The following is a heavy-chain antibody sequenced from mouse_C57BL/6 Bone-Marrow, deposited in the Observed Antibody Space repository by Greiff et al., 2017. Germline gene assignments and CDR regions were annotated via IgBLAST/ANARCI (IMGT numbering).Heavy chain of an antibody. J-gene: IGHJ2*01. V-gene: IGHV5-4*01. Sequence: EVKLVESGGGLVKPGGSLKLSCAASGFTFSSYAMSWVRQTPEKRLEWVATISDGGSYTYYPDNVKGRFTISRDNAKSNLYLQMSHLKSEDTAMYYCARECLGSFYFGYWGQGTTLTVSS. CDR1: GFTFSSYA. CDR2: ISDGGSYT. D-gene: IGHD1-1*02. CDR3: ARECLGSFYFGY.